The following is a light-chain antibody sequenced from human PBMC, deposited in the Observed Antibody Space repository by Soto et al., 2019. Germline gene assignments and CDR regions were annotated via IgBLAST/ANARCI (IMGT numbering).Light chain of an antibody. CDR2: KAS. V-gene: IGKV1-5*03. CDR3: QQYKSYPLT. J-gene: IGKJ4*01. CDR1: QTINSW. Sequence: DIQMTQSASAVSASVGDRVTITCRASQTINSWLAWYQQKPGRAPKLLIYKASTLQSGVPSRFSGSGSGTEFTLTISSLLPDDFATYYCQQYKSYPLTFGGGTKVDI.